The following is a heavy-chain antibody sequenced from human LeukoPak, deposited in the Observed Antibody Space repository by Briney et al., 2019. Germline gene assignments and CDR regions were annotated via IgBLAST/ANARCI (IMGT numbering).Heavy chain of an antibody. D-gene: IGHD3-16*02. CDR2: IIPIFGTA. Sequence: ASVKVSCKASGGTFSSYAISWVRQAPGQGLEWMGGIIPIFGTANYAQKFQGGVTITADKSTGTAYMELSSLRSEDTAVYYCAMGDYVWGSYRRHFDYWGQGTLVTVSS. J-gene: IGHJ4*02. CDR3: AMGDYVWGSYRRHFDY. V-gene: IGHV1-69*06. CDR1: GGTFSSYA.